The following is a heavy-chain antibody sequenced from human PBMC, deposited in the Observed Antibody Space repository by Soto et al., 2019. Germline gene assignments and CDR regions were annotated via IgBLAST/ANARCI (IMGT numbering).Heavy chain of an antibody. CDR1: GFICSSYD. CDR2: ILVGGST. CDR3: AKATATSGGAFEI. J-gene: IGHJ3*02. V-gene: IGHV3-23*01. Sequence: LRLSCAVSGFICSSYDMSWVRQAPGKGLEWVSTILVGGSTHYEDAVKGRFTIYRDTSKNTVYLQMNSLTAGDTAVYYCAKATATSGGAFEIYGQGTMVTVSS. D-gene: IGHD1-1*01.